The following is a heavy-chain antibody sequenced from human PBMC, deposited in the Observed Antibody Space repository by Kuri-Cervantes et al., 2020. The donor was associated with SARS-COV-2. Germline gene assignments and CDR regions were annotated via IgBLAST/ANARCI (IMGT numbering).Heavy chain of an antibody. CDR3: ASMVRGNYGMDV. CDR1: GLTFSSYA. J-gene: IGHJ6*02. V-gene: IGHV3-23*03. Sequence: GESLKISCAASGLTFSSYAMSWVRQAPGKGLEWVSVIYSGGSSTYYADSVKGRFTISRDNSKNTLYLQMNSLRAEDTAVYYCASMVRGNYGMDVWGQGTTVTVSS. D-gene: IGHD3-10*01. CDR2: IYSGGSST.